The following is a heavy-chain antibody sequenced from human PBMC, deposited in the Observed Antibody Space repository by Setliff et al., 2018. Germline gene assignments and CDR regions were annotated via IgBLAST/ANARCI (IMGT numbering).Heavy chain of an antibody. D-gene: IGHD3-22*01. CDR3: ARERAYDGMHYYGMDV. V-gene: IGHV1-18*01. CDR2: INNYNFNT. Sequence: ASVKVSCKSSGFTFTDYGITWVRQVPGQGLEWMGWINNYNFNTQYAQKFQGRVTMTTDTTTSTAYMELRGLRSDDTAVYYCARERAYDGMHYYGMDVWGQGTTVTVSS. J-gene: IGHJ6*01. CDR1: GFTFTDYG.